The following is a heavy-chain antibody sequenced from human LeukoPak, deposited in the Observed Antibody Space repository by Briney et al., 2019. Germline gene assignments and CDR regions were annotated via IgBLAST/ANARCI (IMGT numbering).Heavy chain of an antibody. D-gene: IGHD3-22*01. CDR2: IYYSGST. Sequence: SETLSLTCTVSGGSISSYYWSWIRQPPGKGLEWIGYIYYSGSTNYNPSLKSRVTISVDTSKNQFSLKLSSVTAADTAVCYCARDTAGWLFFDYWGQGTLVTVSS. CDR3: ARDTAGWLFFDY. J-gene: IGHJ4*02. V-gene: IGHV4-59*12. CDR1: GGSISSYY.